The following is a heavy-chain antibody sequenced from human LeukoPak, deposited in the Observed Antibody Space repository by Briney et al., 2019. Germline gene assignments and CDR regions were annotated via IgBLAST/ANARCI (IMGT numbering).Heavy chain of an antibody. CDR1: GGSISHYY. D-gene: IGHD1-1*01. V-gene: IGHV4-4*07. CDR3: ARGLEVGADRALDY. CDR2: IHSTGST. Sequence: SETLSLTCTVSGGSISHYYWSWIRQPAGKGLEWVGRIHSTGSTDYNPSLKSRVTMSVDTSKNQFSAKVNSVTAADTAVYYCARGLEVGADRALDYWGQGTLVTASS. J-gene: IGHJ4*02.